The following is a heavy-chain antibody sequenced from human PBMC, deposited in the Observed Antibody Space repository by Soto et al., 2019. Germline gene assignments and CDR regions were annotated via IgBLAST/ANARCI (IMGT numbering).Heavy chain of an antibody. D-gene: IGHD2-2*01. Sequence: GAGRLCSAASGVKVGIYSMICVSQAPGKGLEWVSYISSSSSTIYYADSVKGRFTISRDNAKNSLYLQMNSLSVEDTAVYFCSRVRTYEGPDATRYYGMDVWGQGAQVTVSS. J-gene: IGHJ6*02. V-gene: IGHV3-48*01. CDR2: ISSSSSTI. CDR1: GVKVGIYS. CDR3: SRVRTYEGPDATRYYGMDV.